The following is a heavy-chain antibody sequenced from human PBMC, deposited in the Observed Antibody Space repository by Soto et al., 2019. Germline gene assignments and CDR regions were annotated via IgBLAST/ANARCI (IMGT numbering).Heavy chain of an antibody. CDR3: TRGYGDYVRDY. Sequence: EVQLVESGGGLVQPGESLKLSCAVSGFTFSGSAMPWVRQASGKGLEWVGRIRSKANNYATAYAASVKGRFTISRDDSKNTAYLQMTSLKSEDTAVYYCTRGYGDYVRDYWGQGTLVTVSS. D-gene: IGHD4-17*01. CDR2: IRSKANNYAT. V-gene: IGHV3-73*01. J-gene: IGHJ4*02. CDR1: GFTFSGSA.